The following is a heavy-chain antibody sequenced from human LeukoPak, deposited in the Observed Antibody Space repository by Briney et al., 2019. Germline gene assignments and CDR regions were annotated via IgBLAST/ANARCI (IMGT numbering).Heavy chain of an antibody. Sequence: SETLSLTCTVSGGSISSYYWSWIRQPAGKGLEWIGRIYTSGSTNYNPSHKSRVTMSVDTSKNQFSLKLSSVTAADTAVYYCARVMRRFGEYGGAFDIWGQGTMVTVSS. CDR3: ARVMRRFGEYGGAFDI. D-gene: IGHD3-10*01. V-gene: IGHV4-4*07. CDR2: IYTSGST. J-gene: IGHJ3*02. CDR1: GGSISSYY.